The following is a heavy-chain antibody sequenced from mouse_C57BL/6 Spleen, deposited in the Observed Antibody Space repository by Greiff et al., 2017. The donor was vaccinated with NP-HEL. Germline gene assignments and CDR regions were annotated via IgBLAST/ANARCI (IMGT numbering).Heavy chain of an antibody. CDR1: GYTFTSYW. CDR2: IDPSDSYT. V-gene: IGHV1-59*01. D-gene: IGHD2-4*01. CDR3: ARERDFYYDYDGFAY. J-gene: IGHJ3*01. Sequence: VQLQQSGAELVRPGTSVKLSCKASGYTFTSYWMHWVKQRPGQGLEWIGVIDPSDSYTNYNQKFKGKATLTVDTSSSTAYMQLSSLTSEDSAVYYCARERDFYYDYDGFAYWGQGTLVTVSA.